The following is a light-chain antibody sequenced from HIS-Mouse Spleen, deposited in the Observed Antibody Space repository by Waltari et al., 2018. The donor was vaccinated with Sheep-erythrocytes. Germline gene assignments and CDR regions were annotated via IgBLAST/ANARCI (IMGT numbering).Light chain of an antibody. J-gene: IGLJ2*01. CDR2: DVS. Sequence: QSALTQPRSVSGSPGQSVTISCTGTSSDVGGYNYVSWYQQHPGQAPKLMFYDVSKRPSGVPDRFSGSKSGNTASLTISGLQAEDEADYYCCSYAGSYTLVFGGGTKLTVL. V-gene: IGLV2-11*01. CDR3: CSYAGSYTLV. CDR1: SSDVGGYNY.